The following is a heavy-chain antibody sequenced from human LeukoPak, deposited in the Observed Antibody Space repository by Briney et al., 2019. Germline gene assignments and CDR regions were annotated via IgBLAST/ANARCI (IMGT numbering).Heavy chain of an antibody. CDR2: ISAYNANT. D-gene: IGHD1-26*01. CDR3: ARAGLYSGSYGGDY. Sequence: ASVKVSCKASVYIFTSYGISWVRQAPGQGLEGMGWISAYNANTNYAQKLQGRVTMTTDTSTSTAYMELRSLRSDDTAVYYCARAGLYSGSYGGDYWGQGTLVTVSS. J-gene: IGHJ4*02. CDR1: VYIFTSYG. V-gene: IGHV1-18*01.